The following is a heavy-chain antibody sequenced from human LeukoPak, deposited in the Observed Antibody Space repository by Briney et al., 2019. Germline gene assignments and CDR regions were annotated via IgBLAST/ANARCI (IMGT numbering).Heavy chain of an antibody. V-gene: IGHV3-30*18. CDR3: AKDRWGDGY. CDR2: ISYDGSNK. D-gene: IGHD3-16*01. Sequence: GGSLRLSCAASGFTFSSYGMHWVRQAPGKGLEWVAVISYDGSNKYYADSVKGRFTISRDNSKNTLYLQMNSLRAEDTAVYYCAKDRWGDGYWGQGTLVTVSS. CDR1: GFTFSSYG. J-gene: IGHJ4*02.